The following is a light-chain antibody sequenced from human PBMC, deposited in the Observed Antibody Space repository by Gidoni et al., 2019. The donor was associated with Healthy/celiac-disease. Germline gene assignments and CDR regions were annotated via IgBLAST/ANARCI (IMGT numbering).Light chain of an antibody. J-gene: IGKJ2*03. V-gene: IGKV3-20*01. CDR1: QSVSSSY. Sequence: EIVLTQSPGTLSLSPGERATLSCRASQSVSSSYLAWYQQKPGKAPRLLIYGASSRATGIPDRLSGSGSGTDFTLTISRMEPEDFAVYYCQQYGSSPLYSFGQGTKLEIK. CDR2: GAS. CDR3: QQYGSSPLYS.